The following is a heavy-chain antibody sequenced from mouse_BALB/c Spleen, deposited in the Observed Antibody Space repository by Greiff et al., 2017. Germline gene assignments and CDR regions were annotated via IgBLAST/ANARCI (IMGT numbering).Heavy chain of an antibody. CDR1: GFTFNTYA. CDR2: IRSKSNNYAT. CDR3: VMDGYRFDY. D-gene: IGHD2-3*01. V-gene: IGHV10-1*02. J-gene: IGHJ2*01. Sequence: EVKLVESGGGLVQPKGSLKLSCAASGFTFNTYAMTWVRQAPGKGVEWVARIRSKSNNYATYYADSVKDRFTISRDDSQSMLYLQMNNLKTEDTAMYYCVMDGYRFDYWGQGTTLTVSS.